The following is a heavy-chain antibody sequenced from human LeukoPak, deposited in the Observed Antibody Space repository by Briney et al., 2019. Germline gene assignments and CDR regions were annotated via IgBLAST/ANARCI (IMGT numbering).Heavy chain of an antibody. J-gene: IGHJ4*02. CDR2: IYYSGST. D-gene: IGHD1-26*01. CDR1: GGSISSYY. V-gene: IGHV4-59*01. CDR3: ARRRAGSSIDY. Sequence: SETLSLTCTVSGGSISSYYWSWLRQPPGKGLEWIGYIYYSGSTNYNPSPKSRVTISVDTSKNQFSLKLSSVTAADTAVYYCARRRAGSSIDYWGQGTLVTVSS.